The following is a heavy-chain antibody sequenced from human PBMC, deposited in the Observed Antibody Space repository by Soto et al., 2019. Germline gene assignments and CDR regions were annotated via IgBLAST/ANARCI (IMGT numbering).Heavy chain of an antibody. CDR1: GDSIRGGGHY. D-gene: IGHD7-27*01. V-gene: IGHV4-31*03. Sequence: QVQLQESGPGLVKPSQTLSLTCSVSGDSIRGGGHYWNWIRQFLGKGLEWIGYVYHSGSTNYNPSLRGRLTISIDTSKNQFSLRLISVTAADTALYYCARDTGLAPTVWGYWGHGTQVTVSS. J-gene: IGHJ4*03. CDR2: VYHSGST. CDR3: ARDTGLAPTVWGY.